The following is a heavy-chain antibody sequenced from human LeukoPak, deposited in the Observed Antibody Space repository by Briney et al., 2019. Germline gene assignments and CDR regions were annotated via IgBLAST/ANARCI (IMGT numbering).Heavy chain of an antibody. CDR1: GDSISSGNYY. Sequence: PSETLSLTCSVSGDSISSGNYYWGWIRQPPGKGLEWIGNLYYSGSTYYYPSFKSRVTISVDTSKNQFSLKLSSVTAADTAVYYCARRPSKYYDILTGYYRSEFDYWGQGTLVTVSS. V-gene: IGHV4-39*01. D-gene: IGHD3-9*01. J-gene: IGHJ4*02. CDR2: LYYSGST. CDR3: ARRPSKYYDILTGYYRSEFDY.